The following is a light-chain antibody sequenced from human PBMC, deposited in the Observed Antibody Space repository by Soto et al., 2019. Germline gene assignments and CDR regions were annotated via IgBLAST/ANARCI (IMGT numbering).Light chain of an antibody. V-gene: IGLV2-14*01. CDR1: SSDVGSYNY. CDR2: DVS. CDR3: SSYTRTTALRV. Sequence: QSVLTQPASVSGSPGQSITISCTGTSSDVGSYNYVSWYQQHPGKAPKVIIYDVSNRPSGVSDRFSASKSGNTASLTISGLQAEDEADYYCSSYTRTTALRVFGGGTQLTVL. J-gene: IGLJ2*01.